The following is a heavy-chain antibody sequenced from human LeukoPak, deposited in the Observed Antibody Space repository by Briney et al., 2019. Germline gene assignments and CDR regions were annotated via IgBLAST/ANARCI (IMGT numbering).Heavy chain of an antibody. Sequence: ASVTVSCKASGYTFTGYYIQWMRQAPGQGLEWMGWINPDSGGTKYAQSLQGRVTMTRDTSISTAYMELSRLGSDDTAVYYCARLREGLYHFDSWGQGTLVTVSS. CDR1: GYTFTGYY. D-gene: IGHD2-2*02. CDR3: ARLREGLYHFDS. J-gene: IGHJ4*02. V-gene: IGHV1-2*02. CDR2: INPDSGGT.